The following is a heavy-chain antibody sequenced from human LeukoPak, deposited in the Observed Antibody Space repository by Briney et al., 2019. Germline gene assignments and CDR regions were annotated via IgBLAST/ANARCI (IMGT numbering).Heavy chain of an antibody. V-gene: IGHV3-7*01. Sequence: GGSLRLPCAASGFTFSNYWMGWVRQAPGKGLEWVANIKTDGSETYYVDSVKGRFAISRDNAKNSLFLQMNSLRAEDTALYYCTRHGLYCFDCWGQGTLVTVSS. CDR3: TRHGLYCFDC. D-gene: IGHD3/OR15-3a*01. CDR1: GFTFSNYW. J-gene: IGHJ4*02. CDR2: IKTDGSET.